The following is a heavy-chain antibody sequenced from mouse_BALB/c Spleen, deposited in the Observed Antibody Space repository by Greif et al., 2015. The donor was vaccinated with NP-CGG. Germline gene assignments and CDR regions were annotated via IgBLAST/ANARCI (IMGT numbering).Heavy chain of an antibody. Sequence: EVQGVESGGGLVQPGGSRKLSCAASGFTFSSFGMHWVRQAPEKGLEWVAYISSGSSTIYYADTVKGRFTISRDNPKNTLFLQMARLRSEDTAMYYCARGGYYDYDGMDYWGQGTSVTVSS. J-gene: IGHJ4*01. CDR2: ISSGSSTI. CDR3: ARGGYYDYDGMDY. D-gene: IGHD2-4*01. V-gene: IGHV5-17*02. CDR1: GFTFSSFG.